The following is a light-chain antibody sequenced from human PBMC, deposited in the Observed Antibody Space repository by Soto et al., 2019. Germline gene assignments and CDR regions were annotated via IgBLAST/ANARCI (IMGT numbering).Light chain of an antibody. CDR3: PQFYSTPTYT. Sequence: DIVMTQSPDSLAVSLGERATINCKSSQSVLYSSNNKNYLAWYQQKPGQPPKLLIYWASTRESGVPDRFSGSGSGTDFTLTISSLQPEHVAVYPCPQFYSTPTYTFGQGTKLEIK. CDR2: WAS. J-gene: IGKJ2*01. V-gene: IGKV4-1*01. CDR1: QSVLYSSNNKNY.